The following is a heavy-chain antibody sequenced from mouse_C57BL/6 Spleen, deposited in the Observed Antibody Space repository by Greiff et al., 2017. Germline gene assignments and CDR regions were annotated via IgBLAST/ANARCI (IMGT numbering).Heavy chain of an antibody. V-gene: IGHV1-69*01. Sequence: QVQLQQPGAELVMPGASVKLSCKASGYTFTSYWMHWVKQRPGQGLEWIGEIDPSDSYTNYNQNFKGKSPLTVDKSASTAYMKLSSLTSEDSSVDYWARNNFALQGFGYWGQGTLVTVSA. D-gene: IGHD2-1*01. CDR3: ARNNFALQGFGY. CDR2: IDPSDSYT. CDR1: GYTFTSYW. J-gene: IGHJ3*01.